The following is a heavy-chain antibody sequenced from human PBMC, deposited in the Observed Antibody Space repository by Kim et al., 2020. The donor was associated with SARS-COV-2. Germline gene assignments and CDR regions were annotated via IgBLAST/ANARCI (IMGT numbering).Heavy chain of an antibody. CDR3: AKDQYYYYGMDV. V-gene: IGHV3-30*18. CDR1: GFTFSSYG. Sequence: GGSLRLSCAASGFTFSSYGMHWVRQAPGKGLEWVAVISYDGSNKYYADSVKGRFTISRDNSKNTLYLQMNSLRAEDTAVYYCAKDQYYYYGMDVWGQGTTVTVSS. J-gene: IGHJ6*02. CDR2: ISYDGSNK.